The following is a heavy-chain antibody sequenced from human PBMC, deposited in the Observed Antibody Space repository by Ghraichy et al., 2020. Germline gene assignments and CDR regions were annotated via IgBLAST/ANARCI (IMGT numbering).Heavy chain of an antibody. Sequence: SETLSLTCTVSGGSISSYYWSWIRQPPGKGLEWIGYIYYSGSTNYNPSLKSRVTISVDTSKNQFSLKLSSVTAADTAVYYCARHFRGSVSPQWLQAYFDYWGQGTLVTVSS. CDR2: IYYSGST. V-gene: IGHV4-59*08. J-gene: IGHJ4*02. CDR1: GGSISSYY. D-gene: IGHD5-24*01. CDR3: ARHFRGSVSPQWLQAYFDY.